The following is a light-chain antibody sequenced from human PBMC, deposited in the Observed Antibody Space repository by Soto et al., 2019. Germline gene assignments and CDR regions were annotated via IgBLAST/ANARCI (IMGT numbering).Light chain of an antibody. CDR1: SSDVGSYNR. V-gene: IGLV2-18*02. J-gene: IGLJ1*01. Sequence: QSVLTQPPSVSGSPGQSVAVSCTGSSSDVGSYNRVSWYQQPPGAAPKLIIYEVNNRPSGVPDRFSGSKSGNTASLTISGLRAEDEADYYCTSFTTSTTYVFGTGTRSPS. CDR3: TSFTTSTTYV. CDR2: EVN.